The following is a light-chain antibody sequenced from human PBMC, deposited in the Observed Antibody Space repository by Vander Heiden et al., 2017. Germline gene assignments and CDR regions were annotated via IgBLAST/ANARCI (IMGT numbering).Light chain of an antibody. V-gene: IGKV1-33*01. CDR3: QQYDNLPIT. CDR1: HDISNY. CDR2: GAS. J-gene: IGKJ5*01. Sequence: DIQMTQSPPTLSASVGDRVTITCQASHDISNYLNWYQQKPGKAPKLLIYGASSLETGVPSRFSGSGSGADFTFTISSLQPEDIATYYCQQYDNLPITFGQGTRLEIK.